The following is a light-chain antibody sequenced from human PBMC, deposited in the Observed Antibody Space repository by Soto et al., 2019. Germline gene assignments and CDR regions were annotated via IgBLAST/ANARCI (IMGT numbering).Light chain of an antibody. Sequence: QSALTQPRSVSGSPGQSVTISCTGISNNYVSWYQQHPGKVPKVIVYDVTLRPSGVSDRFSDSRSGNTASLAISGLRAEDEADYYCCSYSGTYTEVVFVGGTKLTVL. CDR2: DVT. J-gene: IGLJ2*01. CDR3: CSYSGTYTEVV. V-gene: IGLV2-11*01. CDR1: SNNY.